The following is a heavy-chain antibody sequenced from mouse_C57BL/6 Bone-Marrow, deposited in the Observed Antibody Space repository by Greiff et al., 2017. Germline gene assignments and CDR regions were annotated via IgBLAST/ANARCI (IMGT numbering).Heavy chain of an antibody. J-gene: IGHJ1*03. D-gene: IGHD2-4*01. CDR1: GFNIKDDY. CDR3: TTYYDCLYWYFDV. Sequence: VQLQQSGAELVRPGASVKLSCTASGFNIKDDYMHWVKQRPEQGLEWIGWIDPENGDTEYASKFQGKATITADTSSNTAYLQLSSLTSEDTAVYYCTTYYDCLYWYFDVWGTGTTVTVSS. V-gene: IGHV14-4*01. CDR2: IDPENGDT.